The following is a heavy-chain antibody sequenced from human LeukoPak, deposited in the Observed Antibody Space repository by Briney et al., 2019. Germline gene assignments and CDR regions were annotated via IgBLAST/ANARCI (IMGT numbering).Heavy chain of an antibody. J-gene: IGHJ4*02. Sequence: ASVKVSCKASGYTFTGYYMHWVRQAPGQGLEWMGWINPNSGGTNYAQKFQGRVTMTRDTSISTAYMELSRLRSDDTAVYYCARAIYGSGSGILPDYWGQGTLVTVSS. CDR2: INPNSGGT. CDR1: GYTFTGYY. D-gene: IGHD3-10*01. V-gene: IGHV1-2*02. CDR3: ARAIYGSGSGILPDY.